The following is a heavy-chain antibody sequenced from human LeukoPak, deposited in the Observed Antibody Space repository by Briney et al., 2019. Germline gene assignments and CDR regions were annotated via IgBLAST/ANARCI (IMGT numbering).Heavy chain of an antibody. CDR1: GFTFSTYA. CDR2: ISNSGNNT. V-gene: IGHV3-23*01. CDR3: GKEVERHFDLRY. J-gene: IGHJ4*02. Sequence: GGSLRLSCAASGFTFSTYAMSWVRQVPGKGLEWVSGISNSGNNTYYADSVKGRFTISRDNSRNTLSLQMNSLRAEDTAVYYCGKEVERHFDLRYWGQGTPVTVSS. D-gene: IGHD2-15*01.